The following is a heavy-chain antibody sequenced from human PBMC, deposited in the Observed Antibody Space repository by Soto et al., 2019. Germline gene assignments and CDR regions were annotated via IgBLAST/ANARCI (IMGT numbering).Heavy chain of an antibody. D-gene: IGHD6-19*01. CDR3: ARSRKVQQWLINGAAPYYYGMDV. CDR1: GYTFTSNY. CDR2: INPSGGST. Sequence: EASVKVSCKASGYTFTSNYMHWVRQAPGQGLEWMGIINPSGGSTSYAQKFQGRVTMTRDTSTSTVYMELSSLRSEDTAVYYCARSRKVQQWLINGAAPYYYGMDVWGQGTRSPSP. V-gene: IGHV1-46*01. J-gene: IGHJ6*02.